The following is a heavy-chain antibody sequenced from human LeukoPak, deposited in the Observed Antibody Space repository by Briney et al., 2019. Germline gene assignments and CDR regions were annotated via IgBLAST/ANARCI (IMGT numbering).Heavy chain of an antibody. D-gene: IGHD3-10*01. J-gene: IGHJ5*02. CDR2: ISSSGSTI. Sequence: GGSLRLSCAASGFTFSSYSMNWVRQAPGKGLEWVSYISSSGSTIYYADSVKGRITISRDNAKNSLYLQMNSLRAEDTAVYYCARGEDYGSGSYSSPFDPWGQGTLVTVSS. V-gene: IGHV3-48*04. CDR1: GFTFSSYS. CDR3: ARGEDYGSGSYSSPFDP.